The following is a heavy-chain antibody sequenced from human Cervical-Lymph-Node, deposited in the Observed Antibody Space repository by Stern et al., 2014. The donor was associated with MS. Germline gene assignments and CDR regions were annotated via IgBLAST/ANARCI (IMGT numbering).Heavy chain of an antibody. V-gene: IGHV1-58*01. CDR3: AAGYCSGGSCYQLDY. Sequence: QLVESGPEVKKPGTSVKVSCKASGFTFTSSAVQWVRQARGQSLERVGWIVVGSGNTNYAQKFQERVTITRDMSTSTAYMELSSLRSEDTAVYYCAAGYCSGGSCYQLDYWGQGTLVTVSS. CDR2: IVVGSGNT. J-gene: IGHJ4*02. D-gene: IGHD2-15*01. CDR1: GFTFTSSA.